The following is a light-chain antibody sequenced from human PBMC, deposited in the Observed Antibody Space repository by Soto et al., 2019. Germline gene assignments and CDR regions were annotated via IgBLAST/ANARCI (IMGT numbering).Light chain of an antibody. J-gene: IGKJ4*01. V-gene: IGKV4-1*01. CDR3: QQYYSTPLLT. Sequence: DIVMTQSPDSLAVSLGERATINCKSSQSVLYSSNNKNYLAWYQQKPGQPPKLLIYWASTRESGVPDRFSGSGSGTDFTRTLSSLQAEDVAVYYCQQYYSTPLLTFGGGTKVEIK. CDR1: QSVLYSSNNKNY. CDR2: WAS.